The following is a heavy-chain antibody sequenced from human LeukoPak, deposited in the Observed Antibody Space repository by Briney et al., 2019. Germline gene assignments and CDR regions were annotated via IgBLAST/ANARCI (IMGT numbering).Heavy chain of an antibody. CDR2: NYHTGGT. V-gene: IGHV4-38-2*02. CDR1: GYSIINSYY. J-gene: IGHJ4*02. CDR3: ARDAHTYYYDTSGYYFEY. D-gene: IGHD3-22*01. Sequence: SETLSLTCAVSGYSIINSYYWGWGSEPPGKCLVRSGSNYHTGGTYYNLSLKSRVTISIDTSKNQFSLNLSSVTAADTAVYYCARDAHTYYYDTSGYYFEYWGQGALVTVYS.